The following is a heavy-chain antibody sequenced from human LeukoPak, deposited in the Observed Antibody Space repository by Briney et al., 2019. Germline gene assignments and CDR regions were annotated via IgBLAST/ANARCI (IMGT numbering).Heavy chain of an antibody. CDR2: IEQDGDEK. CDR3: ARVRGPSFVLSPIDY. D-gene: IGHD2-15*01. CDR1: RFTFSRHW. J-gene: IGHJ4*02. Sequence: PGGSLRLSCAASRFTFSRHWMSWVRQAPGKGLEWAANIEQDGDEKYYVDSVKGRFIISRDNTKNSLYLQMNSLRAEDTAVYYCARVRGPSFVLSPIDYWGQGTLVTVSS. V-gene: IGHV3-7*01.